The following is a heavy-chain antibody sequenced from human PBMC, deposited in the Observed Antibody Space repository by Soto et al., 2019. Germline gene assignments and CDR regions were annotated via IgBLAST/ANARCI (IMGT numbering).Heavy chain of an antibody. CDR1: DFTLSNYG. CDR2: IRGSDGST. V-gene: IGHV3-23*01. Sequence: EVQLLESGGSLVQPGGSLRLSCAASDFTLSNYGMTWVRQAPGKGLEWVSTIRGSDGSTYYADAVKGRFTISRDNSKNTLYLQMNSLTADDTAVYYCAKDVNYDMLAGYYYYWGQGTLVIVSS. CDR3: AKDVNYDMLAGYYYY. D-gene: IGHD3-9*01. J-gene: IGHJ4*02.